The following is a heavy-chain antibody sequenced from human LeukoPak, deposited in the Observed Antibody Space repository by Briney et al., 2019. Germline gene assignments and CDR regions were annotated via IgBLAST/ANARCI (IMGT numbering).Heavy chain of an antibody. CDR3: ARGGYSGTYYFDY. J-gene: IGHJ4*02. D-gene: IGHD1-26*01. V-gene: IGHV3-33*08. CDR1: GFIFSSYA. CDR2: VWYDGSNI. Sequence: PGGSLRLSCAASGFIFSSYAMSWVRQAPGKGLEWVAVVWYDGSNIHYVDSVKGRFTISRDNSKSTLYLQMNSLTAEDTAVYYCARGGYSGTYYFDYWGQGTLVTVSS.